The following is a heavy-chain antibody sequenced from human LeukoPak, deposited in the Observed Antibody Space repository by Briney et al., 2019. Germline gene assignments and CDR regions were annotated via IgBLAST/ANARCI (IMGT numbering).Heavy chain of an antibody. CDR3: ARGETEWLVLY. CDR2: IYYSGST. J-gene: IGHJ4*02. V-gene: IGHV4-59*12. CDR1: GGSISSYY. Sequence: SETLSLTCTVSGGSISSYYWSWIRQPPGKGLEWIGYIYYSGSTNYNPSLKSRVTISVDTSKNQFSLKLSSVTAADTAVYYCARGETEWLVLYWGQGTLVTVSS. D-gene: IGHD6-19*01.